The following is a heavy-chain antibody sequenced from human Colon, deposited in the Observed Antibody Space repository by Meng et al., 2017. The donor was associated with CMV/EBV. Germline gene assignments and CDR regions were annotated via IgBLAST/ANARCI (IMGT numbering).Heavy chain of an antibody. D-gene: IGHD2-2*01. CDR2: ISANGEAK. J-gene: IGHJ3*02. Sequence: GGSLRLSCAASGFTFSNFAMTWVRQAPGKGLEWVSSISANGEAKNYADAVKGRFTIIRDNSKSTLYLQMNNLRAEDTAVYFCAKDESACSTGCYPLNAFDIWGQGTMVTVSS. V-gene: IGHV3-23*01. CDR3: AKDESACSTGCYPLNAFDI. CDR1: GFTFSNFA.